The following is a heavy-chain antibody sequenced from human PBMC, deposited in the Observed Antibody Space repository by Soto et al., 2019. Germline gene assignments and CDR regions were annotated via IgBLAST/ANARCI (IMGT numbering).Heavy chain of an antibody. CDR1: GYSFTSYG. J-gene: IGHJ4*02. Sequence: ASVKVSCKASGYSFTSYGISWVRQAPGQGLEWMGWISGYNGKTNYAQKFQDKVTITTDTSTTTAYMELRSLTSEDTAVYYCATAKIRFLEYLSHYFNYWGQGTLVTVSS. V-gene: IGHV1-18*01. CDR2: ISGYNGKT. D-gene: IGHD3-3*01. CDR3: ATAKIRFLEYLSHYFNY.